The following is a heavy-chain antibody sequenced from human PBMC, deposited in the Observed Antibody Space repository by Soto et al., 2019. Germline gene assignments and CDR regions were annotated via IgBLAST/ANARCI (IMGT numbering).Heavy chain of an antibody. D-gene: IGHD2-15*01. CDR2: IYYSGST. V-gene: IGHV4-59*01. CDR3: ARGYPGYFDY. J-gene: IGHJ4*02. Sequence: PSETLSLTCTVSGGSISSYYWSWIRQPPGKGLEWIGYIYYSGSTNYNPSLKSRVTISVDTSKNQLSLKLSSVTAADTAVYYCARGYPGYFDYWGQGTLVTVSS. CDR1: GGSISSYY.